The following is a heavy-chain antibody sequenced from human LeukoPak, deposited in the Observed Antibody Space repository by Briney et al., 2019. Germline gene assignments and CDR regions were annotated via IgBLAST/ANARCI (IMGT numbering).Heavy chain of an antibody. CDR1: GFSLSTSGVG. D-gene: IGHD1-26*01. V-gene: IGHV2-5*02. CDR3: ARSRSGSYLPTWFDY. Sequence: SGPTLVKPTQTLTLTCTFSGFSLSTSGVGVGWIRQPPGKALEWLALIYWDDDKRYSPSLKSRLTITKGTSKNQVVLTMTNMDPVDTATYYCARSRSGSYLPTWFDYWGQGTLVTVSS. J-gene: IGHJ4*02. CDR2: IYWDDDK.